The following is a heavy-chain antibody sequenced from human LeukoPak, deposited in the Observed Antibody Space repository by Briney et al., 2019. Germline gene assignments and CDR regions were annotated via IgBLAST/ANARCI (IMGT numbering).Heavy chain of an antibody. CDR2: IYYSGST. CDR1: GGSISSSSYY. CDR3: ARQFHADLDYYYYYMDV. V-gene: IGHV4-39*01. J-gene: IGHJ6*03. Sequence: SETLSLTCTVSGGSISSSSYYWGWIRQPPGKGLEWIGSIYYSGSTYYNPSHKSRVTIPVDTSKNQFSLKLSSVTAADTAVYYCARQFHADLDYYYYYMDVWGKGTTVTVSS.